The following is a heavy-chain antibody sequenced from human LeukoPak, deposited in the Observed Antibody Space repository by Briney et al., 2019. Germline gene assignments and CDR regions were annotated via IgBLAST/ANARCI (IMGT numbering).Heavy chain of an antibody. CDR3: YGGSGSDENWFDP. D-gene: IGHD4-23*01. V-gene: IGHV3-74*01. CDR2: INSDGSST. CDR1: GFTFSSYW. Sequence: PGGSLRLSCAASGFTFSSYWMHWVRQAPGKGLVWVPRINSDGSSTSYADSVKGRFTISRDNAKNTLYLQMNSLRAEDTAVYYCYGGSGSDENWFDPWGQGTLVTVSS. J-gene: IGHJ5*02.